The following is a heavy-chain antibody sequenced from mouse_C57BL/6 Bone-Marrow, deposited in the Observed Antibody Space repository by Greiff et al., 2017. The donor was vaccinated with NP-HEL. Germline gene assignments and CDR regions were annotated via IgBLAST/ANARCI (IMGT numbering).Heavy chain of an antibody. D-gene: IGHD1-1*01. CDR3: AGDYYYGSSNGLFFAY. Sequence: EVQLQQSGAELVRPGSSVKMSCKTSVYTFTSYGINWVKQRPGQGLEWIGYIYIGNGYTEYNEKFKGKATLTSDTSSSTAYMQLSSLTSEDAAIYFCAGDYYYGSSNGLFFAYWGQGTLVTVSA. J-gene: IGHJ3*01. CDR1: VYTFTSYG. CDR2: IYIGNGYT. V-gene: IGHV1-58*01.